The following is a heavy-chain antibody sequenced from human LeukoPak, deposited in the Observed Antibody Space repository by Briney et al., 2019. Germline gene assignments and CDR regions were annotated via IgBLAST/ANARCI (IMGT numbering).Heavy chain of an antibody. CDR2: IYYSGST. CDR1: GGSISSSSYY. Sequence: PSETLSLTCTVSGGSISSSSYYWGWIRQPPGKGLEWIGSIYYSGSTYYNPSLKSRVTISVDTSKNQFSLKLSSVTAADTAVYYCARDGGSGWSWGYWGQGTLVTVSS. J-gene: IGHJ4*02. D-gene: IGHD3-10*01. V-gene: IGHV4-39*07. CDR3: ARDGGSGWSWGY.